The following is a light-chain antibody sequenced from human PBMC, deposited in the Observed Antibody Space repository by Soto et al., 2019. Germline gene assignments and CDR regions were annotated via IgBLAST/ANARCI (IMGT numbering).Light chain of an antibody. Sequence: QSVLTQPPSASETPGQRVTISCSGSSSNIGSNYVYWYQQLPGTAPKLLIYRNNQRPSGVPDRFSGSKSGTSASLAISGLRSEDEGDYYCAAWEDKLNGVVFGGGTKLNVL. CDR2: RNN. V-gene: IGLV1-47*01. CDR1: SSNIGSNY. CDR3: AAWEDKLNGVV. J-gene: IGLJ2*01.